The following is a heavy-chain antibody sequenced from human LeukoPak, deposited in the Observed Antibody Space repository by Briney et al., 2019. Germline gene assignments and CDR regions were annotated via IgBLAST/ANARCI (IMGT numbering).Heavy chain of an antibody. J-gene: IGHJ4*02. CDR1: GYTFTSYY. Sequence: GASVKVSCKASGYTFTSYYMHWVRQAPGQGLEWMGGIIPIFGTANYAQKFQGRVTITTDESTSTAYMELSSLRSEDTAVYYCATPRYSSYHYFDYWGQGTLVTVSS. CDR2: IIPIFGTA. D-gene: IGHD5-18*01. CDR3: ATPRYSSYHYFDY. V-gene: IGHV1-69*05.